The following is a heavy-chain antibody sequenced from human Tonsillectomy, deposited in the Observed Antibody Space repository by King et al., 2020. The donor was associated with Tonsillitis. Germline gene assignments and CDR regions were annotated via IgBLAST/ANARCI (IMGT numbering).Heavy chain of an antibody. CDR3: ARETDFMLAGSTWFDP. V-gene: IGHV1-3*01. CDR1: T. D-gene: IGHD3-9*01. CDR2: INAGNGNT. Sequence: TMHWERQAPGQRLEWMGWINAGNGNTKYSQKFQGRVTITRYTSASTAYMELSSLRSEDTAVYYCARETDFMLAGSTWFDPGGQGTLVTVSS. J-gene: IGHJ5*02.